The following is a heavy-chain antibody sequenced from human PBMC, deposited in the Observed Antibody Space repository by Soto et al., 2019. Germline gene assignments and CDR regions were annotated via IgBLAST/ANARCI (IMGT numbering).Heavy chain of an antibody. CDR1: GFTVSSNY. V-gene: IGHV3-66*01. CDR2: IYSGGGT. D-gene: IGHD1-26*01. Sequence: EVQLVESGGGLVQPGGSLRLSCAASGFTVSSNYMSWVRQAPGKGLEWVSGIYSGGGTYYADSVKGRFTISRDNSKNTLYLQMNSLRAEDTAVYYCARDLVGATTEYFQHWGQGTLVTVSS. J-gene: IGHJ1*01. CDR3: ARDLVGATTEYFQH.